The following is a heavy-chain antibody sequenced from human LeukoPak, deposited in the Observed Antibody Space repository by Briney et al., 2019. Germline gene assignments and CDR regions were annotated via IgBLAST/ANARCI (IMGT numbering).Heavy chain of an antibody. CDR3: AIHLMLPSYDY. D-gene: IGHD2-8*01. CDR2: INPNTGDT. J-gene: IGHJ4*02. V-gene: IGHV1-2*02. CDR1: GYTFTGYY. Sequence: ASVKVSCKASGYTFTGYYMHWVRPAPGQGLEWMGWINPNTGDTIYAQKFQDRVTLTRDTSISTACMELSRLTSDDTALYYCAIHLMLPSYDYWGQGSLVTVSS.